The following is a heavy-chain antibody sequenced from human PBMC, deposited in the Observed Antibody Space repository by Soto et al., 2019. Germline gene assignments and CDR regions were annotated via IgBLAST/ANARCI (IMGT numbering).Heavy chain of an antibody. Sequence: EVQLVESGGGLVQPGGSLRLSCAASGLIFSDYHMDWVRQAPGKGLEWVGRIRRKANSYTTEYAASVKGRITISRDDSKNSLYLQMNSLKSEDTAVYYCAMLGGWSGGSSGMDVWGQGTTVTVSS. CDR3: AMLGGWSGGSSGMDV. V-gene: IGHV3-72*01. J-gene: IGHJ6*02. CDR1: GLIFSDYH. CDR2: IRRKANSYTT. D-gene: IGHD6-19*01.